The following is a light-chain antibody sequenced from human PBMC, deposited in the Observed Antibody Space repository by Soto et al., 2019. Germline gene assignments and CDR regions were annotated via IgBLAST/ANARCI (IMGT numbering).Light chain of an antibody. V-gene: IGKV3-20*01. J-gene: IGKJ3*01. CDR3: QQYGTSPIT. CDR2: DAS. CDR1: QSVSSSY. Sequence: EIVLTQPPGTLSLSPGERATLSCRASQSVSSSYLAWYQQRPGQAPRLLIYDASSRATGIPDRFSSSGSGTDFTLTISRLEPEDFAVYYCQQYGTSPITFGPGTKVDFK.